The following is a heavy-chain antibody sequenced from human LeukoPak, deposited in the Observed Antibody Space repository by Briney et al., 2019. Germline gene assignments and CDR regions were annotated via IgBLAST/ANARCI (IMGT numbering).Heavy chain of an antibody. CDR3: ARGWGYGDAFDI. V-gene: IGHV1-2*02. J-gene: IGHJ3*02. D-gene: IGHD7-27*01. CDR2: INPNSGGT. CDR1: GYTFTGYY. Sequence: PGRSLRLSCAASGYTFTGYYMHWVRQAPGQGLEWMGWINPNSGGTNYAQKFQGRVTMTRDTSISTAYMELSRLRSDDTAVYYCARGWGYGDAFDIWGQGTMVTVSS.